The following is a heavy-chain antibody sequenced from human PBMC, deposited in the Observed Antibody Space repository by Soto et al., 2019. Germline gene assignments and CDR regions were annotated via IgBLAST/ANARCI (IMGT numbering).Heavy chain of an antibody. J-gene: IGHJ4*02. Sequence: QVQLQQWGAGLLKPSETLSLTCAVYGGSFSGYYWSWIRQPPGKGLEWNGEINHSGSTNYNPSLKGRVTISVDTSKNQFSLKLSSVTAADTAVYYCARKRGGGGHFDYWGQGTLVTVSS. CDR3: ARKRGGGGHFDY. D-gene: IGHD3-16*01. CDR2: INHSGST. CDR1: GGSFSGYY. V-gene: IGHV4-34*01.